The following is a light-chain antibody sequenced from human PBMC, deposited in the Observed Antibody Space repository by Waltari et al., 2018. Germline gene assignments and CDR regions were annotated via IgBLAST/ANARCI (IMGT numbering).Light chain of an antibody. CDR2: EVR. V-gene: IGLV2-14*01. CDR1: SSDIGAYNY. J-gene: IGLJ3*02. Sequence: QSALTQPASVSGSPGQSITISCTGTSSDIGAYNYVSWYQPLPCKAPKLIISEVRRRPSGVSNRFSGSKSGNMASLTISGLQAEDEADYYCNSYTTSSTWVFGGGTKLTVL. CDR3: NSYTTSSTWV.